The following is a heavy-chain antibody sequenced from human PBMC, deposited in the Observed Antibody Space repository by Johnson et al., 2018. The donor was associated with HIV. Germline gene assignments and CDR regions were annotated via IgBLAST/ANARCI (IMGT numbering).Heavy chain of an antibody. CDR3: AKDHAAAEGSEGAFDI. CDR2: ISYDGSNK. Sequence: QVQLVESGGGVVQPGGSLRLSCAASGFTFSTYTMHWVRQAPGKGLEWVTVISYDGSNKYYADSVKGRFTISRDDSKNSLYLQMNSLKTEDTALYYCAKDHAAAEGSEGAFDIWGQGTMVIVSS. J-gene: IGHJ3*02. D-gene: IGHD6-13*01. V-gene: IGHV3-30-3*01. CDR1: GFTFSTYT.